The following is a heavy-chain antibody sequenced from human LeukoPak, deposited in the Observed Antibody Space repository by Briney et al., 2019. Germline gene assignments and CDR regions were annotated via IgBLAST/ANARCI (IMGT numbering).Heavy chain of an antibody. CDR1: GFTFSSHA. CDR2: IGATGSTA. J-gene: IGHJ3*02. Sequence: GGSLRLSCVGSGFTFSSHAISWVRQAPGKGLEWVSVIGATGSTAFYTDSVKGRFTISRDNSIDTLFLQMNSVRAEDTAVYYCAKRRIEGHESFDIWGQGTMVTVSS. CDR3: AKRRIEGHESFDI. V-gene: IGHV3-23*01.